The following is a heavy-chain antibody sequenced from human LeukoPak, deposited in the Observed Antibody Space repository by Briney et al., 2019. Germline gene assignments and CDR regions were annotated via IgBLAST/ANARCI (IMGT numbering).Heavy chain of an antibody. Sequence: GGSLRLSCAASGFTFSSYSMNWVRQAPGKGLEWVSAISGSGGSTYYADSVKGRFTISRDNSKNTLYLQMNSLRAEDTAVYYCAKEGSNVVVVAAPDYWGQGTLVTVSS. CDR2: ISGSGGST. CDR3: AKEGSNVVVVAAPDY. CDR1: GFTFSSYS. V-gene: IGHV3-23*01. J-gene: IGHJ4*02. D-gene: IGHD2-15*01.